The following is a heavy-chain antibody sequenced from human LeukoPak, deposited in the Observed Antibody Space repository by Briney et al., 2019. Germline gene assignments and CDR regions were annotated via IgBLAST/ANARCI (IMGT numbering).Heavy chain of an antibody. CDR3: AALTYYYDSSGYPRFDP. Sequence: GASVKVSCKAAGGTFSSNAISWLRQAPGQGLEWMGGIIPIFGTPNYAHNFQDRVTITADESTSTAYMELSSLRSEDTAVYYCAALTYYYDSSGYPRFDPWGQGTLVTVSS. V-gene: IGHV1-69*01. CDR2: IIPIFGTP. CDR1: GGTFSSNA. D-gene: IGHD3-22*01. J-gene: IGHJ5*02.